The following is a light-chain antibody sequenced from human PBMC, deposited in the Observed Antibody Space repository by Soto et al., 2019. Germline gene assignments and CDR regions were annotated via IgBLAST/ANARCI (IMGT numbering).Light chain of an antibody. CDR3: SSYAGSNNLL. CDR2: EVT. CDR1: SSDVGGYNY. V-gene: IGLV2-8*01. J-gene: IGLJ2*01. Sequence: QSALTQPASVSGSPGQSITISCTGTSSDVGGYNYVSWYQQYPGKAPKLIIYEVTKRPSGVPDRFSGSKSGGSASLTVSGLQAEDEADYYCSSYAGSNNLLFGGGTKLTVL.